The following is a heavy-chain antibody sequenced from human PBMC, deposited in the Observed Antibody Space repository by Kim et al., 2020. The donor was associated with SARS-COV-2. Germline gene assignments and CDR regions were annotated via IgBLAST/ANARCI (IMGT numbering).Heavy chain of an antibody. CDR1: GGTFSSYA. D-gene: IGHD2-15*01. CDR2: IIPILGIA. Sequence: SVKVSCKASGGTFSSYAISWVRQAPGQGLEWMGRIIPILGIANYAQKFQGRVTITADKSTSTAYMELSSLRSEDTAVYYCASNDIVVVVAATEYYFDYWGQGTLVTVSS. J-gene: IGHJ4*02. CDR3: ASNDIVVVVAATEYYFDY. V-gene: IGHV1-69*04.